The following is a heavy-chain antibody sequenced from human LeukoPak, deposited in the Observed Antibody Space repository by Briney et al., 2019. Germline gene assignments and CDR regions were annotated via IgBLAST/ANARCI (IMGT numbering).Heavy chain of an antibody. V-gene: IGHV4-39*01. CDR2: IYYSGST. J-gene: IGHJ3*02. CDR1: GGSISSSSYY. D-gene: IGHD1-26*01. Sequence: SETLSLTCTVSGGSISSSSYYWGWIRQPPGKGLEWIGSIYYSGSTYYNPSLKSRVTISVDTSKNQFSLKLSSVTAADTAVYYCARQRGSSTDAFDIWGQGTIVTVSS. CDR3: ARQRGSSTDAFDI.